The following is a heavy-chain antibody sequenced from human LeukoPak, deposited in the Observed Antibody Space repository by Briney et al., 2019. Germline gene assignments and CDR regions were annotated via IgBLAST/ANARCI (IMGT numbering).Heavy chain of an antibody. CDR3: ARSETLGSITIFGVGYYYYYYMDV. J-gene: IGHJ6*03. Sequence: SVKVSCKASGGTFSSYAISWVRQAPGQGLEWMGRIIPILGIANYAQKFQGRVTIIADKSTSTAYMELSSLRSEDTAVYYCARSETLGSITIFGVGYYYYYYMDVWGKGTTVTVSS. V-gene: IGHV1-69*04. CDR2: IIPILGIA. D-gene: IGHD3-3*01. CDR1: GGTFSSYA.